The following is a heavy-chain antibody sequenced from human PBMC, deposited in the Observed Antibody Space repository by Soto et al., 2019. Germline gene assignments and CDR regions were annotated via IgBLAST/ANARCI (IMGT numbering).Heavy chain of an antibody. CDR2: IIPILGIT. D-gene: IGHD1-26*01. J-gene: IGHJ6*02. Sequence: QVQLVQSGAEVKKPGSSVKVSCKASGGTFSSHTINWVRQAPGQGLEWMGRIIPILGITNYAQRFQGRVTIIADKFTSTGYLGLSRLGSEDTAGYYCSKDGRRGDGYFFFDMDVWGQGTTVTVSS. CDR3: SKDGRRGDGYFFFDMDV. V-gene: IGHV1-69*08. CDR1: GGTFSSHT.